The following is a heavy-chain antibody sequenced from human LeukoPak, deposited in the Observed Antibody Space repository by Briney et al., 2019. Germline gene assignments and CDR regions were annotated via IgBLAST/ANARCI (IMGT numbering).Heavy chain of an antibody. CDR1: GFTVSHSY. Sequence: PGGSLRLSCAVSGFTVSHSYMSWVRQAPGKGLEWVANIKQDGSEKYYVDSVKGRFTISRDNAKNSLYLQMNSLRAEDTAVYYCARGRRTDYGGPWHYFDYWGQGTLVTVSS. J-gene: IGHJ4*02. CDR3: ARGRRTDYGGPWHYFDY. D-gene: IGHD4-17*01. CDR2: IKQDGSEK. V-gene: IGHV3-7*01.